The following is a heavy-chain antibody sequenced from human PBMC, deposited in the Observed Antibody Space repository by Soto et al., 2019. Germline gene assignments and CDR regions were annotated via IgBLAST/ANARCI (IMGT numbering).Heavy chain of an antibody. J-gene: IGHJ4*02. CDR1: GYTLTELS. V-gene: IGHV1-24*01. D-gene: IGHD2-2*01. CDR2: INPKGGET. CDR3: AREESSTSCNDY. Sequence: ASVKVSCKVSGYTLTELSMHWVRQAPGKGLEWMGRINPKGGETSYAQKFQGRVTMTRDTSTSTVYMELSSLRSEDTAVYYCAREESSTSCNDYWGQGTLVTVSS.